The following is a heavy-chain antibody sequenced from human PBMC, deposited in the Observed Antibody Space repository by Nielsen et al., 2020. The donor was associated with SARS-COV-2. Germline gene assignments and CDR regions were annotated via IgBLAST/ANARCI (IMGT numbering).Heavy chain of an antibody. Sequence: SETLSLTCTLSGGSISNYYWSWIRQPPGKGLEWLGFIHHSGATTYNPSLESRVTMSVDTSKNQFSLKLRPVTAADTAVYYCARPPDTWGQGTMVTVSS. CDR3: ARPPDT. V-gene: IGHV4-59*08. CDR2: IHHSGAT. J-gene: IGHJ3*01. CDR1: GGSISNYY.